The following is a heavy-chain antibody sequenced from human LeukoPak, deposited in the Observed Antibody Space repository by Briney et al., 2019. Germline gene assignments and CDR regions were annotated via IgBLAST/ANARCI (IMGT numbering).Heavy chain of an antibody. CDR1: GFTFISYA. J-gene: IGHJ4*02. CDR3: ARDQLAYSGYDTLFDY. CDR2: ISYDGGNK. V-gene: IGHV3-30*04. D-gene: IGHD5-12*01. Sequence: GGSLRLSCAASGFTFISYAMSWVRQAPGKGLEWVAVISYDGGNKYYADSVKGRFTISRDNSKNTLYLQLNSLRPEDTAVYYCARDQLAYSGYDTLFDYWGQGTLVTVSS.